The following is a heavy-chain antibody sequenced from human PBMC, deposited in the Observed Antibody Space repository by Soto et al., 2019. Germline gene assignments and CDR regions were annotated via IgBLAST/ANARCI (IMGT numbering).Heavy chain of an antibody. CDR1: GGSFSGYY. Sequence: QVQLQQWGAGLLKPSETLSLTCAVYGGSFSGYYWSWIRQPPGKGLEWIGEINHSGSTNYNPSLTSRVTISVDTSKNQFSLKLSSVTAADTAVYYCASSPFWSGYYGNWFDPWGQGTLVTVSS. V-gene: IGHV4-34*01. J-gene: IGHJ5*02. D-gene: IGHD3-3*01. CDR2: INHSGST. CDR3: ASSPFWSGYYGNWFDP.